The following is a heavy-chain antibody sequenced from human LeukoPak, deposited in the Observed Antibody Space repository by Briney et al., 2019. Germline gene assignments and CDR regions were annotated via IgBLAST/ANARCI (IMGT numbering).Heavy chain of an antibody. CDR1: GGTFSSYA. V-gene: IGHV1-69*05. Sequence: SVKVSCKASGGTFSSYAINWVRQAPGQGLEWMGGIIPIFGTANYAQKFQGRVTITTDESTSTAYMELSSLRSEDTAVYYGARGIGKGTRLYYYYYMDVWGKGTTVTVSS. CDR2: IIPIFGTA. J-gene: IGHJ6*03. CDR3: ARGIGKGTRLYYYYYMDV. D-gene: IGHD1-1*01.